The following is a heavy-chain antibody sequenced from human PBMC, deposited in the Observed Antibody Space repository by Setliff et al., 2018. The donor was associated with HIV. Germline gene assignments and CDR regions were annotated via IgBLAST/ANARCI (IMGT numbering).Heavy chain of an antibody. CDR1: GDSINTHY. CDR2: ISHSGNT. J-gene: IGHJ5*02. Sequence: PSETLSLTCIVSGDSINTHYWSWIRQPPGKGLEWIGCISHSGNTNFNPSLNSRVTISLDTSKNQFSLRLTSLTAADTAIYYCARSTVGAGASFPWGRGILVTVSS. V-gene: IGHV4-59*11. D-gene: IGHD1-26*01. CDR3: ARSTVGAGASFP.